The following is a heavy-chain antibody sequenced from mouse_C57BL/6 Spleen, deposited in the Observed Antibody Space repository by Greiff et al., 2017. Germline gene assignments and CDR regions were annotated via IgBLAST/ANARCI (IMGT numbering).Heavy chain of an antibody. Sequence: QVQLQQPGTELVKPGASVKLSCKASGYTFTSYWMHWVKQRPGKGLEWIGNINPSNGGTNYNEKFKSKATLTVDKSSSTAYMQLSSLTSEDSAVYYCANHYYGSLYWYFDVWGTGTTVTVSS. D-gene: IGHD1-1*01. V-gene: IGHV1-53*01. J-gene: IGHJ1*03. CDR2: INPSNGGT. CDR3: ANHYYGSLYWYFDV. CDR1: GYTFTSYW.